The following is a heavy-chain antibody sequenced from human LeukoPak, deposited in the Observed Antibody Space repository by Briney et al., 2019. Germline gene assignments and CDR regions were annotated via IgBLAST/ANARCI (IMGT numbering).Heavy chain of an antibody. D-gene: IGHD2-15*01. Sequence: SGSGGATYYAASVKGRFTISRDNSKNTVYLQMGSLRAEDTAVYYCAKNRGGTYKYYMDVWGNGTTVTVSS. V-gene: IGHV3-23*01. CDR2: SGSGGAT. J-gene: IGHJ6*03. CDR3: AKNRGGTYKYYMDV.